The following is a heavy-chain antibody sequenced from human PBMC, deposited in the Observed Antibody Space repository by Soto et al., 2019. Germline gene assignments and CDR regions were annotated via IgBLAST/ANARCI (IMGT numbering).Heavy chain of an antibody. V-gene: IGHV3-21*01. D-gene: IGHD4-17*01. CDR1: GFTFSSYS. CDR3: ARDYYGDYYFDY. J-gene: IGHJ4*02. Sequence: GGSLRLSCAASGFTFSSYSMNWVRQAPGKGLEWVSSISSSSSYIYYADSVKGRFTISRDNAKNSLYLQMNSLRAEDSAVYYCARDYYGDYYFDYWGQGTLVTVSS. CDR2: ISSSSSYI.